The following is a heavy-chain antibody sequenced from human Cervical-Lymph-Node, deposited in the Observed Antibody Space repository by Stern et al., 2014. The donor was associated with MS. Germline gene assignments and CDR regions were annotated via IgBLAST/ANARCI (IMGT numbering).Heavy chain of an antibody. J-gene: IGHJ4*02. D-gene: IGHD6-13*01. CDR1: GFTFASYS. CDR3: SGSNWYFFDY. CDR2: INTDGSSP. Sequence: EVQLVESGGGLVQPGGYLRLSCAASGFTFASYSMHWVRQVPGKGIVWVSRINTDGSSPRYADSVKGRFTISRDNAKNMLYLEMNSLRAEDTAVYYCSGSNWYFFDYWGQGTLVTVSS. V-gene: IGHV3-74*01.